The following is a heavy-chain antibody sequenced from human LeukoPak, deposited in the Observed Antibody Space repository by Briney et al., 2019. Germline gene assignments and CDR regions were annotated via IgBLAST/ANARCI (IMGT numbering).Heavy chain of an antibody. V-gene: IGHV1-69*01. CDR1: GGTFSIYA. CDR3: ARGLGLELSGWYPY. D-gene: IGHD6-19*01. CDR2: IIPIFGTA. Sequence: SVKVSCKASGGTFSIYAISWVRQAPGQGLEWMRGIIPIFGTANYAQKFQGRVTITADESTSTAYMELSSLRSEDTAVYYCARGLGLELSGWYPYWGQGTLVTVSS. J-gene: IGHJ4*02.